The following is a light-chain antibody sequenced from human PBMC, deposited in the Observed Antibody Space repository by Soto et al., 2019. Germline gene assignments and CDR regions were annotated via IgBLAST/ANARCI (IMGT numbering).Light chain of an antibody. CDR3: HQYKTYWT. J-gene: IGKJ1*01. CDR1: QSVSSW. V-gene: IGKV1-5*03. Sequence: DIQMTQSPSTVSASVGDRVTITCRASQSVSSWLAWYQQNPGKAPKLLIYKASNLHRGVPSRFSGSGSGTAFTLTISSLQPDDFANYYCHQYKTYWTFGHGTKVEMK. CDR2: KAS.